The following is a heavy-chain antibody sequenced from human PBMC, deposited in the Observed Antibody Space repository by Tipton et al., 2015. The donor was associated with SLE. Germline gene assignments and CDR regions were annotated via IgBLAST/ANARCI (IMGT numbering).Heavy chain of an antibody. V-gene: IGHV4-59*01. D-gene: IGHD3-3*01. CDR2: IYYSGST. J-gene: IGHJ6*03. Sequence: TLSPTCTVSGGSISSYYWSWIRQPPGKGLEWIGYIYYSGSTNYNPSLKSRVTISVDTSKNQFSLKLSSVTAADTAVYYCARGGGIRFLEWDYYYMDVWGKGTTVTVSS. CDR1: GGSISSYY. CDR3: ARGGGIRFLEWDYYYMDV.